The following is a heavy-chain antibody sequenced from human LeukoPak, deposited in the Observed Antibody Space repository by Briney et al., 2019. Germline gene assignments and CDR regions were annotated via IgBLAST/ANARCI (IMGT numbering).Heavy chain of an antibody. V-gene: IGHV3-13*05. D-gene: IGHD6-19*01. Sequence: PGGSLRLSCAASGFTFSSYDMHWVRQATGKGLEWVSAIGTAGDPYYPGSVKGRFTISRDSSTNTLYLQMISLRAEDTAVYYCAKGHSSGWYLDSWGQGTLVTVSS. J-gene: IGHJ4*02. CDR3: AKGHSSGWYLDS. CDR1: GFTFSSYD. CDR2: IGTAGDP.